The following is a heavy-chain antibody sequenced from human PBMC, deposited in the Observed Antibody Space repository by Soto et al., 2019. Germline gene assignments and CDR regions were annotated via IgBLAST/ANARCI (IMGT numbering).Heavy chain of an antibody. V-gene: IGHV3-33*03. Sequence: PGGSLRLSYAASGYTFSGYGMHWVRQPPGKGLEWVAVIWYDGSEKYYADSVKGRFAISRDNSFLYLEMNSLRVEDTAVYYCAKGSIAARPQAFDIWGQGTMVTVS. D-gene: IGHD6-6*01. CDR3: AKGSIAARPQAFDI. CDR1: GYTFSGYG. J-gene: IGHJ3*02. CDR2: IWYDGSEK.